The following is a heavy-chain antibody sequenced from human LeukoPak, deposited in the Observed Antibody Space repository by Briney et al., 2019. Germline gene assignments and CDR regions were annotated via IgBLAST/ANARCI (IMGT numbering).Heavy chain of an antibody. J-gene: IGHJ6*02. V-gene: IGHV4-34*01. CDR2: INHSGST. D-gene: IGHD2-15*01. CDR1: GGSFSGYY. Sequence: TSETLSLTCAVYGGSFSGYYWSWIRQPPGKGLEWIGEINHSGSTNYNPSLKSRVTISVDTSKNQFSLKLSSVTAADTAVYYCARHIVVVVAAIVPYYYYGMDVWGQGTTVTVSS. CDR3: ARHIVVVVAAIVPYYYYGMDV.